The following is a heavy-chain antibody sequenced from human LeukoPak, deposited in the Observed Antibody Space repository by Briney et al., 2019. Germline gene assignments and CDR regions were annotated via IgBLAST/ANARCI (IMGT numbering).Heavy chain of an antibody. V-gene: IGHV1-69*04. D-gene: IGHD1-1*01. CDR1: GYTFTSYG. Sequence: ASVKVSCKASGYTFTSYGISWVRQAPGQGLEWMGRIIPILGIANYAQKFQGRVTITADKSTSTAYMELSSLRSKDTAVYYCASVRTTGTARPFDPWGQGTLVTVSS. J-gene: IGHJ5*02. CDR3: ASVRTTGTARPFDP. CDR2: IIPILGIA.